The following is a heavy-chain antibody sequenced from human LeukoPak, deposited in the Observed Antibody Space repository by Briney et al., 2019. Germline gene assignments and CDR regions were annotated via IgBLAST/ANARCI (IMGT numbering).Heavy chain of an antibody. D-gene: IGHD3-16*01. V-gene: IGHV4-4*07. CDR1: GGSISSYY. CDR2: IYTSGST. CDR3: ARGGVRGRRETYNDY. J-gene: IGHJ4*02. Sequence: SETLSLTCTVSGGSISSYYWSWIRQPAGKGLEWIGCIYTSGSTNYNPSLKSRVTMSVDTSKNQFSLKLSSVTAADTAVYYCARGGVRGRRETYNDYWGQGTLVTVSS.